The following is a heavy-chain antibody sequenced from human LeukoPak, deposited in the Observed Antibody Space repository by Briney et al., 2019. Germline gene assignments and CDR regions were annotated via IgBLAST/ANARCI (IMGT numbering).Heavy chain of an antibody. J-gene: IGHJ4*02. D-gene: IGHD3-16*01. CDR2: IIPIFGTA. CDR1: GGTFSSYA. CDR3: ARVSDDYVWGSSYFGY. Sequence: GSSVKVSCKASGGTFSSYAISWVRQAPGQGLEWMGGIIPIFGTANYAQKFQGRVTITADESTSTAYMELSSLRSEDTAVYYCARVSDDYVWGSSYFGYWGQGTLVTVSS. V-gene: IGHV1-69*01.